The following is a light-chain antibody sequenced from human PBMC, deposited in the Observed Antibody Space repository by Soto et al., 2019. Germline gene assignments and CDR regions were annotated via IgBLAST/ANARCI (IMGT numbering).Light chain of an antibody. Sequence: DIQMTQSPSTLSAXVGDRVTITCRASQSISSWLAWYQQKPGQAPKLLIYKASTLQSGVPSRFSGSGSGTEFTLAISSLQPDDSATYYCQQYNDNWTFGQGTKVDIK. CDR1: QSISSW. CDR2: KAS. CDR3: QQYNDNWT. J-gene: IGKJ1*01. V-gene: IGKV1-5*03.